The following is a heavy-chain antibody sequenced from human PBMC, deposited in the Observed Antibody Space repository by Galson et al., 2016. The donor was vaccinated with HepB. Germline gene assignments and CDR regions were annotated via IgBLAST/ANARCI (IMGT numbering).Heavy chain of an antibody. Sequence: SLRLSCAVSGFTFSNYWMSWVRQAPGKGLEWVANLKEDGSEKYYVDSVKGRFTISRDNARNSLFLQMNSLRVEDTAVYYCARDFIGTLGMDVWGQGTTVTVSS. CDR3: ARDFIGTLGMDV. D-gene: IGHD6-13*01. CDR2: LKEDGSEK. CDR1: GFTFSNYW. V-gene: IGHV3-7*03. J-gene: IGHJ6*02.